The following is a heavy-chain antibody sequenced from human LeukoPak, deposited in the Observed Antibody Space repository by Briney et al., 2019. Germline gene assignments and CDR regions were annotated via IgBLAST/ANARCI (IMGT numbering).Heavy chain of an antibody. CDR3: ARDYDSSGYYLVSGMDV. J-gene: IGHJ6*02. V-gene: IGHV3-11*01. CDR1: GFTFSDYY. D-gene: IGHD3-22*01. Sequence: GGSLRLSCAASGFTFSDYYMSWIRQAPGKGLEWVSYISSSGSTIYYADSVKGRFTISRDNAKNSLYLQMNSQRAEDTAVYYCARDYDSSGYYLVSGMDVWGQGTTVTVSS. CDR2: ISSSGSTI.